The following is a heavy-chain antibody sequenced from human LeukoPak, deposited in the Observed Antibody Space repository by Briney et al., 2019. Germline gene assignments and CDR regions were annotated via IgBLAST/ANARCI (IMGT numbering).Heavy chain of an antibody. CDR1: GFIFSNCW. J-gene: IGHJ1*01. D-gene: IGHD3-10*01. Sequence: PGGSLRLSCETSGFIFSNCWMTWVRQAPGKGLEWVANIKTDAREKYYADSVKGRFTISRDNSRNTLYLQMNSLRAEDTAVYFCARDEGEGYANHWGQGTLVTVSS. V-gene: IGHV3-7*01. CDR3: ARDEGEGYANH. CDR2: IKTDAREK.